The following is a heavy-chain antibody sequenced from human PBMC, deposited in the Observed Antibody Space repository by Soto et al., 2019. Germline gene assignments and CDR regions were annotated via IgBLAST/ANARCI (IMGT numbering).Heavy chain of an antibody. D-gene: IGHD6-13*01. CDR1: GGSISSYH. J-gene: IGHJ3*02. Sequence: PSETLSLTCTVSGGSISSYHWSWIRQPPGKGLEWIGYIYYSGSTNYNPSLKSRVTISVDTSKNQFSLKLSSVTAADTAVYYCARHLTARIGTASVVPFDIWGQGTMVTVSS. CDR2: IYYSGST. V-gene: IGHV4-59*08. CDR3: ARHLTARIGTASVVPFDI.